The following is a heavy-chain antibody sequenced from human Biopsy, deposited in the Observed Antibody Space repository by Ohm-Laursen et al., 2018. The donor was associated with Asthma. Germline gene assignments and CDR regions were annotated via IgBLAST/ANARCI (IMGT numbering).Heavy chain of an antibody. CDR2: VTYDGISQ. D-gene: IGHD2-8*01. J-gene: IGHJ6*02. Sequence: SLRLSCAASGFTFRSYAMHWVRQAPGKGLDWVAVVTYDGISQYYAESVKGRFTISRDNSRNTLNLQMNSVSPDDTAVYFCARERAGVLGSYNGMDVWGPGTTVSGSS. CDR1: GFTFRSYA. V-gene: IGHV3-30-3*01. CDR3: ARERAGVLGSYNGMDV.